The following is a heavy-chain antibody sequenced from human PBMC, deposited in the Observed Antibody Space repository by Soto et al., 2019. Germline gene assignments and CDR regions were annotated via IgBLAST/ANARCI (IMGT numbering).Heavy chain of an antibody. Sequence: QVQLVESGGGVVQPGRSLRLSCAASGFTFSHDAMQRVRQAPGKGLEWVALMSYDGSNEYYADSVKGRFTISRDNSKNTLYLQMNSLRAEDTAVYYCAKDGCHNFDYWGQGTLVTVSS. CDR1: GFTFSHDA. CDR3: AKDGCHNFDY. J-gene: IGHJ4*02. V-gene: IGHV3-30*18. CDR2: MSYDGSNE.